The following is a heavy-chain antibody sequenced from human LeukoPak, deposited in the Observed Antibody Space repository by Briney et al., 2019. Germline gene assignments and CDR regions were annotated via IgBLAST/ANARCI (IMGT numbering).Heavy chain of an antibody. J-gene: IGHJ4*02. CDR2: INHSGST. V-gene: IGHV4-34*01. D-gene: IGHD6-6*01. CDR3: ARGNSSSGFDY. CDR1: GGSFSGYY. Sequence: SSETLSLTCAVYGGSFSGYYWSWIRQPPGKGLEWIGEINHSGSTNYNPSLKSRVTISVDTSKNQFSLKLSSVTAADTAVYYCARGNSSSGFDYWGQGTLVTVSS.